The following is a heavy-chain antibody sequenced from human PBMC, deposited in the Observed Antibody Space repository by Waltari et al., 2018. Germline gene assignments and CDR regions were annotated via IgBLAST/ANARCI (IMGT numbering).Heavy chain of an antibody. CDR3: AKSEGLRRAFDI. CDR1: GLTFSSYA. V-gene: IGHV3-23*01. Sequence: EVQLLESGGGLVQPGGSLRLSCAASGLTFSSYAMSWVHQAPGKGLEWVSAISGSGGSTYYADSVKGRFTISRDKSKNTLYLQMNSLRAEDTAVYYCAKSEGLRRAFDIWGRGTMVTVSS. CDR2: ISGSGGST. D-gene: IGHD4-17*01. J-gene: IGHJ3*02.